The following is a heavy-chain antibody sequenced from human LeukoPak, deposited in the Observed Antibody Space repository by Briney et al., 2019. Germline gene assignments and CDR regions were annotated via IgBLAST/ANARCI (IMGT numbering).Heavy chain of an antibody. CDR2: IIPIFGTA. CDR3: ARGIAVDET. D-gene: IGHD6-19*01. V-gene: IGHV1-69*05. CDR1: GGTFISYA. J-gene: IGHJ5*02. Sequence: SVKVSCKASGGTFISYAISWVRQPPGQGLEWMGGIIPIFGTANYAQKFQGRVTITTDESTSTDYLELSSLRSEDTAVYYCARGIAVDETWGQGTLVTVSS.